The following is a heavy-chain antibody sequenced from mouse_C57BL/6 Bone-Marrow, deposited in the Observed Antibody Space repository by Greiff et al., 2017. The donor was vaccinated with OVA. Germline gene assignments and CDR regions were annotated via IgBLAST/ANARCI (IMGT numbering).Heavy chain of an antibody. CDR2: IDPETGGT. V-gene: IGHV1-15*01. CDR3: TRRCYYDYPRLAY. J-gene: IGHJ3*01. D-gene: IGHD2-4*01. Sequence: QVQLQQSGAELVRPGASVTLSCKASGYTFTDYEMHWVKQTPVHGLEWIGAIDPETGGTAYNQKFKGKAILTADKSSSTAYMELRSLTSEDSAVYYCTRRCYYDYPRLAYWGKATLVTVSA. CDR1: GYTFTDYE.